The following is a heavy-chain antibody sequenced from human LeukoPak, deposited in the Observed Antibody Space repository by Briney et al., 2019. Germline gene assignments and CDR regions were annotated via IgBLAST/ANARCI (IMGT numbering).Heavy chain of an antibody. J-gene: IGHJ3*02. D-gene: IGHD3-22*01. CDR3: ARVGYYDSSGYYLGAFDI. CDR2: ISYDGSNK. Sequence: GGSLRLSCAASGFTFSSYAMHWVRQAPGKGLEWVAVISYDGSNKYYADSVKGRFTISRDNSKNTLYLQMNSLRAEDTAVYYCARVGYYDSSGYYLGAFDIWGQGTMVTVSS. CDR1: GFTFSSYA. V-gene: IGHV3-30*04.